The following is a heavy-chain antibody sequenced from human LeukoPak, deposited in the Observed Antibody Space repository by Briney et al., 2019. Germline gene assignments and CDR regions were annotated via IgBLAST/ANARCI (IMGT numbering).Heavy chain of an antibody. D-gene: IGHD3-10*01. CDR3: AKGSDYYGSVTSKKTD. CDR2: IQFEERFT. J-gene: IGHJ4*02. V-gene: IGHV3-30*02. CDR1: GFTFSTYG. Sequence: GGSLRLSCAASGFTFSTYGMHWVRQAPGLGLEWLALIQFEERFTWYKDSVKGRFTISRDDSKNTLHLQMNSLRSEDTAIYYCAKGSDYYGSVTSKKTDWGQGTLVTVSS.